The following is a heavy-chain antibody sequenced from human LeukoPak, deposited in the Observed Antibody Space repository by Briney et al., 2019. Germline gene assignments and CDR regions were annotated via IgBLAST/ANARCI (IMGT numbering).Heavy chain of an antibody. D-gene: IGHD6-19*01. CDR1: GFTFSTYG. CDR3: AKDLSSGSRRAY. V-gene: IGHV3-30*18. Sequence: GGSLRLSCAAPGFTFSTYGMHWGRQAAGKGLEWVAVISYDGSNKYYADSVKGRFTISRDNSKNTLYLQMNSLRAEDTGVYYCAKDLSSGSRRAYWGQGTLVTVSS. CDR2: ISYDGSNK. J-gene: IGHJ4*02.